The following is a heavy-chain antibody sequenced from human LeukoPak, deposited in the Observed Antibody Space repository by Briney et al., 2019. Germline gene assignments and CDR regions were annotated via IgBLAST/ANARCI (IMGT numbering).Heavy chain of an antibody. D-gene: IGHD1-1*01. CDR2: IYYSGST. J-gene: IGHJ6*02. Sequence: SETLSLTCTVSGGSISSYYWGWIRQPPGKGLEWIGSIYYSGSTYYNPSLKSRVTISVDTSKNQFSLKLSSVTAADTAVYYCARLPRDNWNSESMDVWGQGTTVTVSS. V-gene: IGHV4-39*01. CDR1: GGSISSYY. CDR3: ARLPRDNWNSESMDV.